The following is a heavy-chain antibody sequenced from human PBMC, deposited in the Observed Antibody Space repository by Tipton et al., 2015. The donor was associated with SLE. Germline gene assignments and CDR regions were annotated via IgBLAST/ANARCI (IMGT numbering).Heavy chain of an antibody. Sequence: TLSLTCAVYGGSFSGYYWNWIRQPPGKGLEWIGEINHSGSSNYNPSLKSRVTISVDTSKNHFSLSLTSVTAADTAIYYCARGVAGYFHFCYMDVWAKGTTVTISS. CDR2: INHSGSS. J-gene: IGHJ6*03. CDR3: ARGVAGYFHFCYMDV. V-gene: IGHV4-34*01. CDR1: GGSFSGYY.